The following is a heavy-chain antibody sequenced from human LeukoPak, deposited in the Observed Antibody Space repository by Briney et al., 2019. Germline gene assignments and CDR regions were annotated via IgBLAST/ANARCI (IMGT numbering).Heavy chain of an antibody. CDR2: ISAYNGNT. J-gene: IGHJ4*02. D-gene: IGHD2-15*01. V-gene: IGHV1-18*01. CDR1: GYTFTSYG. CDR3: ARAPAVVGGYCSGGSCYHENFDY. Sequence: ASVKVSCKASGYTFTSYGISWVRQAPGQGLEWMGWISAYNGNTNYAQKLQGGVTMTTDTSTSTAYMELRSLRSDDTAVYYCARAPAVVGGYCSGGSCYHENFDYWGQGTLVTVSS.